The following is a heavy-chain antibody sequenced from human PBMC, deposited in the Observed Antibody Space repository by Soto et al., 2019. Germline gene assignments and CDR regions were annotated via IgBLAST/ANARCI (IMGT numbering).Heavy chain of an antibody. V-gene: IGHV3-30*18. Sequence: PGGSLRLSCQASGVNFDNYGMHWVRQAPGKGLEWVAVITYDGSNKYYADSVKGRFTISRDNSKNTLSLHLNTLKPEDTAVYHCAKDRVGGTFYTPLGFWGQGILVTVSS. D-gene: IGHD1-7*01. J-gene: IGHJ4*02. CDR2: ITYDGSNK. CDR3: AKDRVGGTFYTPLGF. CDR1: GVNFDNYG.